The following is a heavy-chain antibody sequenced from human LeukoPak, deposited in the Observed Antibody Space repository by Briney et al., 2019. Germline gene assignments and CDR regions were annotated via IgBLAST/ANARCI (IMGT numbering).Heavy chain of an antibody. V-gene: IGHV3-48*04. J-gene: IGHJ4*02. CDR1: GFTFSDYS. CDR3: ARGAYSSGWAYFDH. Sequence: GGSLRLSCATSGFTFSDYSMNWVRQAPGKGLEWVSYISFSVNTKYYGDSVKGRFTISRDNAKNSLYLHMDSLRAEDTAVYYCARGAYSSGWAYFDHWGQGTLVTVSS. D-gene: IGHD6-19*01. CDR2: ISFSVNTK.